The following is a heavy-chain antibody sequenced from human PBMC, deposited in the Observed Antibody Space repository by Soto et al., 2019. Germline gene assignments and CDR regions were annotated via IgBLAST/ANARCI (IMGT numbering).Heavy chain of an antibody. V-gene: IGHV4-59*08. J-gene: IGHJ6*03. D-gene: IGHD3-9*01. Sequence: PSETLSLTCTVSGGSISNFYLIWIRQPPGKGLEWIGYVYYTGSTSYNPSLKRRVTFSADSSRGQFSLRLNSVTAADTAVYYCARTVLGPDLLADSFVDYYYYMDVWGQGTTVTVSS. CDR2: VYYTGST. CDR1: GGSISNFY. CDR3: ARTVLGPDLLADSFVDYYYYMDV.